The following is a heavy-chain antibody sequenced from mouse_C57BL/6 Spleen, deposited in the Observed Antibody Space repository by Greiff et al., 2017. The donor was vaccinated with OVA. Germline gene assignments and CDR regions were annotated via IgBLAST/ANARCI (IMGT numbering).Heavy chain of an antibody. Sequence: QVQLQQPGAELVKPGASVKLSCKASGYTFTSYWMHWVKQRPGQGLEWIGMIHPNSGSTNYNEKFKSKATLTVDKSSSTAYMQLSSLTSEDSAVYYCARERDEYDYFDYSGQDTTLSLSS. CDR3: ARERDEYDYFDY. D-gene: IGHD5-1*01. CDR2: IHPNSGST. V-gene: IGHV1-64*01. CDR1: GYTFTSYW. J-gene: IGHJ2*01.